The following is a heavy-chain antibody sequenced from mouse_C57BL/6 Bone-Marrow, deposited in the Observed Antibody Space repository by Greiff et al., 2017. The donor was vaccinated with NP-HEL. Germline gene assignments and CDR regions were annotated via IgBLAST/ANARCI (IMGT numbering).Heavy chain of an antibody. CDR3: ARSSYRYYFDY. CDR1: GYAFTNYL. D-gene: IGHD2-14*01. V-gene: IGHV1-54*01. CDR2: INPGSGGT. Sequence: QVQLQQSGAELVRPGTSVKMSCKASGYAFTNYLIEWVKQRPGQGLEWIGVINPGSGGTNYNEKFKGKATLTADKSSSTAYMQLSSLTSEDSAVYFCARSSYRYYFDYWGQGTTLTVSS. J-gene: IGHJ2*01.